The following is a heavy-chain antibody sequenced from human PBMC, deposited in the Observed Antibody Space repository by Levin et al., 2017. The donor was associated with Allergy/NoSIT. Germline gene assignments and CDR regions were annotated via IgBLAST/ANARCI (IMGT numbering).Heavy chain of an antibody. CDR3: ARGGYWSGGSCYTARHYYGMDV. D-gene: IGHD2-15*01. CDR1: GGSFSGYY. V-gene: IGHV4-34*01. CDR2: INHSGST. J-gene: IGHJ6*02. Sequence: PSETLSLTCAVYGGSFSGYYWSWIRQPPGKGLEWIGEINHSGSTNYNPSLKSRVTISVDTSKNQFSLKLSSVTAADTAVYYCARGGYWSGGSCYTARHYYGMDVWGQGTTVTVSS.